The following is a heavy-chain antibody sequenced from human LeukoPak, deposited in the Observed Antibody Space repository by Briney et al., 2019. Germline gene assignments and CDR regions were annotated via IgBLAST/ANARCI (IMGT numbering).Heavy chain of an antibody. D-gene: IGHD6-6*01. CDR1: GFTFSSYA. V-gene: IGHV3-23*01. Sequence: GGSLRLSCAASGFTFSSYAMSWVRQAPGKGLEWVSAISGSGGSTYYADSVKGRFTISRDNSKNTLYLQMNSLRAEDTAVYYCAKASIAARRSYYFDYWGQGTLVTASS. CDR2: ISGSGGST. CDR3: AKASIAARRSYYFDY. J-gene: IGHJ4*02.